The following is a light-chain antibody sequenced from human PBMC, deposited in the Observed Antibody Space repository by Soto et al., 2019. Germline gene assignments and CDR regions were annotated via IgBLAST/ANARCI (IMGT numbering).Light chain of an antibody. CDR3: ISYTGFDTYV. V-gene: IGLV2-14*03. J-gene: IGLJ1*01. CDR1: STDIGAYKF. Sequence: QSALTQPASVSASPGQSITISCTGTSTDIGAYKFVSWYQQHPGKAPKLMIYDVTSRPSGVSNRFSGSKSGNTASLIISGLQAEDEGDYYCISYTGFDTYVFGTGTKGTVL. CDR2: DVT.